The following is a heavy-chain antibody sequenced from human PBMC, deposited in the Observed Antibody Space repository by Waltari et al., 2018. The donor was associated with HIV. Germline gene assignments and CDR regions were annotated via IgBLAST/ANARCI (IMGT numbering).Heavy chain of an antibody. V-gene: IGHV4-39*01. CDR2: VYSNGIT. Sequence: QLQLQESGPALVKPSDTLPLTCTVSTGYITQSYYWGWVRQSPGTGLEWIGTVYSNGITHCTPSLESRVTMSVDTSKNQFSLTLTSVTAADTALYFGATLRTVTGTIDDWGQGILVTVSS. J-gene: IGHJ4*02. CDR1: TGYITQSYY. D-gene: IGHD4-17*01. CDR3: ATLRTVTGTIDD.